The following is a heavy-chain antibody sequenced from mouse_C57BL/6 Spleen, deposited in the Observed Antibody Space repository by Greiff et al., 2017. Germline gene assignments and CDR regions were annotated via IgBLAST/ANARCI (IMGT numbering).Heavy chain of an antibody. CDR1: GYTFTSYW. CDR2: IYPGSGST. CDR3: AREGLPFDY. D-gene: IGHD2-4*01. J-gene: IGHJ2*01. V-gene: IGHV1-55*01. Sequence: QVQLQQPGAELVKPGASVKMSCKASGYTFTSYWITWVKQRPGQGLEWIGDIYPGSGSTNYNEKFKSKATLTVDKSSSTAYMQLSSLTSEDSAVYYCAREGLPFDYWGQGTTLTVSS.